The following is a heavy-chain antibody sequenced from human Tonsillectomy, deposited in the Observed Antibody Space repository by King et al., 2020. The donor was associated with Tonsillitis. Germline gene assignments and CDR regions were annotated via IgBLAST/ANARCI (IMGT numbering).Heavy chain of an antibody. Sequence: VQLVESGAEVKKPGASVKVSCKASGYTFTSYDVNWVRQATGQGLEWMGWMNPNSGNTCYAQKVQGRFTMTRNTSISTAYMELSSLRSEDAAVYYCARVSLTYCSGTSCYAYYYYGMYLWGQGTTVTVSS. CDR2: MNPNSGNT. CDR3: ARVSLTYCSGTSCYAYYYYGMYL. V-gene: IGHV1-8*01. D-gene: IGHD2-2*01. CDR1: GYTFTSYD. J-gene: IGHJ6*02.